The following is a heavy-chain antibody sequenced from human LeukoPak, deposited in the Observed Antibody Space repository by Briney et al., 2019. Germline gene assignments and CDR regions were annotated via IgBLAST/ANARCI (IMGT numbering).Heavy chain of an antibody. CDR2: IWYDGSNK. CDR3: AKDPSVYSGSYYDY. Sequence: GGSLRPSCAASGFTFSSHGMHWVRQSPGKGLEWVAVIWYDGSNKHYADSVKGRFTISRDNSKNTLYLQMNSLRAEDTAIYYCAKDPSVYSGSYYDYWGQGTLVTVSS. J-gene: IGHJ4*02. D-gene: IGHD1-26*01. V-gene: IGHV3-33*06. CDR1: GFTFSSHG.